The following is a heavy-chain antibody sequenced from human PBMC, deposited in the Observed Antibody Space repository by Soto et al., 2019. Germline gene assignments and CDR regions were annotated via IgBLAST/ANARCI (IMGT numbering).Heavy chain of an antibody. V-gene: IGHV1-18*01. J-gene: IGHJ3*02. CDR3: ARDHRGGTDAFDI. D-gene: IGHD2-15*01. CDR1: GYTFTSFG. CDR2: ISAYNGNT. Sequence: QVQLVQYGAEVKRPGASVKVSCKASGYTFTSFGISWVRQAPGQGLEWMGWISAYNGNTNYAENLQGRVTMTTDTSTSTAYMELRSLRSDDTAVYYCARDHRGGTDAFDIWGQGTMVTVSS.